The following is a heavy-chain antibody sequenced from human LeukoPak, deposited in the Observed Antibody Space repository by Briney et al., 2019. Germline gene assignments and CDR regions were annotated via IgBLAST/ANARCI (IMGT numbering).Heavy chain of an antibody. J-gene: IGHJ4*02. CDR2: IKQDGSEK. V-gene: IGHV3-7*03. Sequence: GGSLGLSCAASGFTFSSYWMSWVRQAPGKGLEWVANIKQDGSEKYYVDSVKGRFTISRDNAKNSLYLQMNSLRAEDTAVYYCATDLRYSGFDYWGQGTLVTVSS. CDR3: ATDLRYSGFDY. D-gene: IGHD3-10*01. CDR1: GFTFSSYW.